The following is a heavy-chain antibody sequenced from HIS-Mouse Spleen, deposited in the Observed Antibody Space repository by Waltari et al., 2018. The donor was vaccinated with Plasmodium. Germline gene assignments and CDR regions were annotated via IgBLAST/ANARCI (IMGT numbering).Heavy chain of an antibody. CDR3: ARVTLYQGWLGGMDV. V-gene: IGHV3-53*02. J-gene: IGHJ6*02. Sequence: EVQLVETGGGLIQPGGSLSLSCAASGFTVSSHYMSWVRPAPGKGLEWVSVIYSGGSTYYADSVKGRFTISRDNSKNTLYLQMNSLRAEDTAVYYCARVTLYQGWLGGMDVWGQGTTVTVSS. CDR2: IYSGGST. D-gene: IGHD6-19*01. CDR1: GFTVSSHY.